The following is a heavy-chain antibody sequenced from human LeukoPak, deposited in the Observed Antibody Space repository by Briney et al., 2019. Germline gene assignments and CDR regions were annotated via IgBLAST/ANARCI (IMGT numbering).Heavy chain of an antibody. CDR2: INPNSGGT. J-gene: IGHJ4*02. CDR1: GYTFTGYY. D-gene: IGHD6-19*01. Sequence: ASVKVSCKASGYTFTGYYMHWVRQAPGQGLEWMGWINPNSGGTNYAQKFQGRVTMTRDTSISTAYMELSRLRSDDTAVYYCARENSSGWYDDYWGQGTLVTVSS. V-gene: IGHV1-2*02. CDR3: ARENSSGWYDDY.